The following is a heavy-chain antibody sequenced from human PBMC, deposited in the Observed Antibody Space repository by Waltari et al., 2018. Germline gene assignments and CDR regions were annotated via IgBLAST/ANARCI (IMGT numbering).Heavy chain of an antibody. J-gene: IGHJ4*02. CDR3: ARTGDSSGYYSFDY. D-gene: IGHD3-22*01. Sequence: QVQLVQSGAEVKKPGSSVKVSCKASGGTFSSYAISWVRQAPGQGLEWMGGTIPIFGTGNYAQKFQGRVTITADESTSPAYMELSSLRSEDTAVYYCARTGDSSGYYSFDYWGQGTLVTVSS. CDR2: TIPIFGTG. CDR1: GGTFSSYA. V-gene: IGHV1-69*01.